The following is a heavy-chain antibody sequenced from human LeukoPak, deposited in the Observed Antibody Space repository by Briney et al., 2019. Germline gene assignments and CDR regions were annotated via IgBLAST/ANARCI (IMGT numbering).Heavy chain of an antibody. Sequence: GGFLRLSCTASGFTFCAYAMSWFRQAPGKGLEWVGFISSKADGGTTEYAASVKGRFTISRDHSTSIAYLQVNSLKTEDTAVYYCPRADDYGDRFDYWCQGTLVTVSS. D-gene: IGHD4-17*01. V-gene: IGHV3-49*03. CDR1: GFTFCAYA. J-gene: IGHJ4*02. CDR3: PRADDYGDRFDY. CDR2: ISSKADGGTT.